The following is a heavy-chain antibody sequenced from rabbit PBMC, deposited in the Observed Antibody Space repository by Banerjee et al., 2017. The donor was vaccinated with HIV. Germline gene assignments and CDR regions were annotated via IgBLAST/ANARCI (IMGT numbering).Heavy chain of an antibody. V-gene: IGHV1S45*01. J-gene: IGHJ3*01. CDR3: ACDAGASFPASGIDV. CDR1: GFSFSSGYD. CDR2: IYAGSSGAT. Sequence: QEQLEESGGGLVKPGASLTLTCKASGFSFSSGYDMCWVRQAPGKGLEWIASIYAGSSGATYTASGVKGRFTSTRSSSKAAGKEMDRLAGTHTATCCCACDAGASFPASGIDVWGQGTLVTVS. D-gene: IGHD8-1*01.